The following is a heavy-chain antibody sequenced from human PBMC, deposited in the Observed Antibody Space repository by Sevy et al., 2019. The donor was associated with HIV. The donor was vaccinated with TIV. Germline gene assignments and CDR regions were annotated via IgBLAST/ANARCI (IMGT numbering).Heavy chain of an antibody. D-gene: IGHD2-2*03. CDR3: ARGSQPINYDENGYYDY. V-gene: IGHV4-38-2*02. J-gene: IGHJ4*02. CDR1: GYSISSGYY. Sequence: SETLSLTCTVSGYSISSGYYWGWIRQTPGKGLEWLGTISHRGKTHYNPSLKSRVTISGDTSKNPFSLRLNSVTAADTAVFYCARGSQPINYDENGYYDYWGQGTLVTVSS. CDR2: ISHRGKT.